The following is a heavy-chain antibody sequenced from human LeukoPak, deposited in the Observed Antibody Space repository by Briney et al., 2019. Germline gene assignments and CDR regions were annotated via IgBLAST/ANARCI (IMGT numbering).Heavy chain of an antibody. Sequence: PGRSLRLSCAASGFTFSSYAMHWVRQAPGKGLEWVAVISYDGSNKYYADSVKGRFTISRDNSKNTLYLQMNSLRAEDTAVYYCARGFYYDILTLFDYWGQGTLVTVSP. CDR1: GFTFSSYA. CDR3: ARGFYYDILTLFDY. J-gene: IGHJ4*02. CDR2: ISYDGSNK. D-gene: IGHD3-9*01. V-gene: IGHV3-30-3*01.